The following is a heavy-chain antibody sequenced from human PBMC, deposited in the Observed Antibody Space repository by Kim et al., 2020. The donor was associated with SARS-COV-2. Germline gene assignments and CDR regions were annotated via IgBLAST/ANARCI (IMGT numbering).Heavy chain of an antibody. J-gene: IGHJ4*02. D-gene: IGHD3-9*01. V-gene: IGHV4-34*01. CDR3: ARGRSLRYFDWLYLFYFDY. Sequence: KGRVTISVDTSKNQFSLKLSSVTAADTAVYYCARGRSLRYFDWLYLFYFDYWGQGTLVTVSS.